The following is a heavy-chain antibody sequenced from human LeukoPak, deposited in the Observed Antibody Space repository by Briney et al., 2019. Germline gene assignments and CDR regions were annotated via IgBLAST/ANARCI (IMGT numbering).Heavy chain of an antibody. CDR3: ARGGNSGYVY. D-gene: IGHD5-12*01. V-gene: IGHV4-39*07. CDR1: GGSISSSSYY. J-gene: IGHJ4*02. Sequence: SETLSLTCTVSGGSISSSSYYWSWIRQPPGKGLEWIGEINHSGSTNYNPSLKSRVTISVDTSKNQFSLKLSSVTAADTAVYYCARGGNSGYVYWGQGTLVTVSS. CDR2: INHSGST.